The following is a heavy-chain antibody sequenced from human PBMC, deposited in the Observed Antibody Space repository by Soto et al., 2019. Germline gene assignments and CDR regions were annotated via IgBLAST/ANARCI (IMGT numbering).Heavy chain of an antibody. Sequence: GESLKISCKGSGYSFTSYWIGWVRQMPGKGLEWMGIIYPGDSDTRYSPSFQGQVTISADKSISTAYLQWSSLKASDTAMYYCARDAIKVDTAMVKDQPYYGMDVWGQGTTVTVSS. CDR2: IYPGDSDT. CDR1: GYSFTSYW. D-gene: IGHD5-18*01. V-gene: IGHV5-51*01. CDR3: ARDAIKVDTAMVKDQPYYGMDV. J-gene: IGHJ6*02.